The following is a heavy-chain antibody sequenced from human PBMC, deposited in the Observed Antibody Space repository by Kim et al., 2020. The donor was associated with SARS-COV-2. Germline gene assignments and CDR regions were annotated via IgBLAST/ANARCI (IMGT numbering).Heavy chain of an antibody. CDR3: ASGPLIAAGGGYYYYGMDV. V-gene: IGHV1-18*01. Sequence: ASVKVSCKASGYTFTSYGISWVRQAPGQGLEWMGWISAYNGNTNYAQKLQGRVTMTTDTSTSTAYMELRSLRSDDTAVYYCASGPLIAAGGGYYYYGMDVWGEGTAVTVSS. CDR1: GYTFTSYG. CDR2: ISAYNGNT. D-gene: IGHD6-13*01. J-gene: IGHJ6*02.